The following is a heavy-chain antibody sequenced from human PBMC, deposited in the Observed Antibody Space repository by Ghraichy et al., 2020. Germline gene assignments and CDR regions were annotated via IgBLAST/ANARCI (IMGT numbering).Heavy chain of an antibody. CDR1: GSTFRTHW. D-gene: IGHD6-6*01. Sequence: SCAASGSTFRTHWMTWVRQAPGTGLEWVANINKDGSEKHYVDSVKGRFTISRDNAKNSLYLQLNSLRAEDTAVYYCSRAYSSSSGWLFDYWGQGTLVTVSS. V-gene: IGHV3-7*04. J-gene: IGHJ4*02. CDR2: INKDGSEK. CDR3: SRAYSSSSGWLFDY.